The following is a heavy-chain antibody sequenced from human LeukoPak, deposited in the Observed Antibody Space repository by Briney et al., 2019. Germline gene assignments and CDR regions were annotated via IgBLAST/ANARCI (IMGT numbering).Heavy chain of an antibody. D-gene: IGHD3-22*01. V-gene: IGHV3-23*01. J-gene: IGHJ6*02. CDR3: AKRAYYYDSTGDYYYYYGMDV. CDR2: ISGGGGST. CDR1: GFTFSSYA. Sequence: GGSLRLSCAASGFTFSSYAMSWVRQAPGKGLEWVSTISGGGGSTFYADSVKGRFTISRDNSKSTLYLQMNSLRAEDTAVYYCAKRAYYYDSTGDYYYYYGMDVWGQGTTVTVSS.